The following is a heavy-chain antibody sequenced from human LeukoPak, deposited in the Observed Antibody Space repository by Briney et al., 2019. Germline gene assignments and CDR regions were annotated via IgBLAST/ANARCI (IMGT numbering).Heavy chain of an antibody. Sequence: GGSLRLSCVASGFTFSSYEVNWVRQAPGKGLEWVSYISSSGSTIYYADSVKGRFTISRDNAKNSLYLQMNSLRAEDTAVYYCAREIAAAGHHDAFDIWGQGTMVTVSS. J-gene: IGHJ3*02. V-gene: IGHV3-48*03. CDR1: GFTFSSYE. CDR3: AREIAAAGHHDAFDI. D-gene: IGHD6-13*01. CDR2: ISSSGSTI.